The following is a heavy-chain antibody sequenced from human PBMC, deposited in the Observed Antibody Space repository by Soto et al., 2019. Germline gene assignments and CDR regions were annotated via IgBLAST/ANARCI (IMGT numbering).Heavy chain of an antibody. J-gene: IGHJ4*02. CDR1: GFAFSDYG. Sequence: QVQLVESGGGVVQPGRSLRLSCAASGFAFSDYGMHWVRQAPGKGLEWVAVISYDGTNKYYAVSVKGRFTISRNNTKNTVFLQMDSLRPDDTSLYYCAAWNGRSTPAFFSGPFDFCGQGTLVTVSS. CDR2: ISYDGTNK. D-gene: IGHD1-1*01. CDR3: AAWNGRSTPAFFSGPFDF. V-gene: IGHV3-30*03.